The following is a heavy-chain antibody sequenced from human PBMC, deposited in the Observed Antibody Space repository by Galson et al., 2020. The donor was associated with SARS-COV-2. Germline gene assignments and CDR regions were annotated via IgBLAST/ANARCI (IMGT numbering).Heavy chain of an antibody. D-gene: IGHD6-13*01. Sequence: TGGSLRLSCTASGFTFINYAMSWVRQAPGKGLEWVSTISASGGTTYYVDSVKGRFTISRDNSKHTLYLQMNSLRAEDTAVYNCAKGIAAAVSYYFDWWGQGTLVTVSS. J-gene: IGHJ4*02. CDR3: AKGIAAAVSYYFDW. CDR2: ISASGGTT. V-gene: IGHV3-23*01. CDR1: GFTFINYA.